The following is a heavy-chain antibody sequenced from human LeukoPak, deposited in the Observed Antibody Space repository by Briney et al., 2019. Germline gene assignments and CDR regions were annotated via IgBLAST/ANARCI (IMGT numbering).Heavy chain of an antibody. D-gene: IGHD6-13*01. J-gene: IGHJ4*02. V-gene: IGHV1-46*01. Sequence: ASVKVSCKASGYTFTSYYMHWVRQAPGQGLEWMGIINPSGGSTSYAQKFQGRVTMTRDMSTSTVYMELSSLRAEDTALYYCAKGIAAADPFDYWGQGTLVTVSS. CDR3: AKGIAAADPFDY. CDR2: INPSGGST. CDR1: GYTFTSYY.